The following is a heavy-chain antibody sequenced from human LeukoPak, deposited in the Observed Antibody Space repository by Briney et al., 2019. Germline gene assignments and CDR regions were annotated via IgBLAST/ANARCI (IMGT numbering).Heavy chain of an antibody. V-gene: IGHV4-4*07. J-gene: IGHJ5*02. CDR2: IYTSGST. CDR3: ARDLGYDSSAVDP. D-gene: IGHD3-22*01. CDR1: GGSFSGYY. Sequence: SETLSLTCAVYGGSFSGYYWSWIRQPAGKGLEWIGRIYTSGSTNYNPSLKSRVTMSVDTSKNQFSLKLSSVTAADTAVYYCARDLGYDSSAVDPWGRGTLVTVSS.